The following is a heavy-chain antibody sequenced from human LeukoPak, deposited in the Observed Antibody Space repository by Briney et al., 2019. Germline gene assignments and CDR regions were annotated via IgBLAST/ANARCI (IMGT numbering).Heavy chain of an antibody. V-gene: IGHV3-21*01. CDR2: ISSSSSYI. J-gene: IGHJ4*02. D-gene: IGHD6-19*01. CDR1: GFTFSSYS. Sequence: GGSLRLSCAASGFTFSSYSMNWVRQVPGKGLEWVSSISSSSSYIYYADSVKGRFTISRDNAKNSLYLQMNSLRAEDTAVYYCARANLGYSSGWSYFDYWGQGTLVTVSS. CDR3: ARANLGYSSGWSYFDY.